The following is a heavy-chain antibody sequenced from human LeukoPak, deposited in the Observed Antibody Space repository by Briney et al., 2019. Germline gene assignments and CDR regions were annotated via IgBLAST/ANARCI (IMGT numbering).Heavy chain of an antibody. CDR3: ARVSRDIVVVPAAIGGDYFDY. D-gene: IGHD2-2*01. J-gene: IGHJ4*02. Sequence: SETLSLTCTVSGGSIDSIGYYWSWVRQHPEKGLEWIGYIYYTGSTSYNPSLKSRVTISQDTSKNQFSLSLTSVTAADTAVYYCARVSRDIVVVPAAIGGDYFDYWGQGTLVAVSS. CDR2: IYYTGST. CDR1: GGSIDSIGYY. V-gene: IGHV4-31*03.